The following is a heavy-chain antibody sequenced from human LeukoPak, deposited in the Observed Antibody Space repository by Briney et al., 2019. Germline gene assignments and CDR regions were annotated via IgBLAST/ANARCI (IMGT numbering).Heavy chain of an antibody. D-gene: IGHD6-13*01. J-gene: IGHJ6*03. CDR2: ISYDGSNK. Sequence: GGSLRLSCAASGFTFSNYAMHWVRQAPGKGLEWVAVISYDGSNKYYADSVKGRFTISRDNSKNTLYLQMNSLRAEDTAVYYCAKVALGQQLPPLGYYYMDVWGKGTTVTVSS. CDR3: AKVALGQQLPPLGYYYMDV. CDR1: GFTFSNYA. V-gene: IGHV3-30-3*01.